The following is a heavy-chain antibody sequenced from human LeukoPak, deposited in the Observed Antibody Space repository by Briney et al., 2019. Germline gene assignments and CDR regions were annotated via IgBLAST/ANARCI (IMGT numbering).Heavy chain of an antibody. Sequence: GGSLRLSCAASGFTFSSYAMSWVRQAPGKGLEWVSGISGSGGSTNYADSVKGRFTISRDNSKNTPYLQMNSLRAEDTAVYYCAKGSGYSYGSGYCFDYWGQGTLVTVSS. J-gene: IGHJ4*02. CDR3: AKGSGYSYGSGYCFDY. CDR1: GFTFSSYA. V-gene: IGHV3-23*01. CDR2: ISGSGGST. D-gene: IGHD5-18*01.